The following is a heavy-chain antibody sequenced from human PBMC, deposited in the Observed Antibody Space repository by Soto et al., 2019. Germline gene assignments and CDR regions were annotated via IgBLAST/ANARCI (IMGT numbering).Heavy chain of an antibody. CDR2: INPSGGST. CDR3: GSSGYSYGLHFDY. CDR1: GYTFTSYY. Sequence: QVQLVQSGAEGKKPGASVKVSCKASGYTFTSYYMHWVRQAPGQGLEWMGIINPSGGSTSYAQKFQGGVTMTRDTATSTVTRELSSLGSEDTAVYYCGSSGYSYGLHFDYWGQGTLVTVSS. J-gene: IGHJ4*02. V-gene: IGHV1-46*01. D-gene: IGHD5-18*01.